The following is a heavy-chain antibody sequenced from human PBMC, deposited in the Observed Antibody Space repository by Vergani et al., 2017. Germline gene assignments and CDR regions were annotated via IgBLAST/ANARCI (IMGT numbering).Heavy chain of an antibody. D-gene: IGHD3-3*01. V-gene: IGHV3-30*18. CDR2: ISYDGSNK. CDR1: GFTFSSYG. CDR3: AKDQGLRFVEGLPRG. Sequence: QVQLVESGGGVVQPGRSLRLSCAASGFTFSSYGMHWVRQAPGKGLEWVAVISYDGSNKYYADSVKGRFTISRDNSKNTLYLQMNSLRAEDTAVYYCAKDQGLRFVEGLPRGWGQGTLVTVSS. J-gene: IGHJ4*02.